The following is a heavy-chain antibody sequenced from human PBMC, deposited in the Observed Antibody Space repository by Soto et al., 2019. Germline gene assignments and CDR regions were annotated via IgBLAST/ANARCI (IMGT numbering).Heavy chain of an antibody. V-gene: IGHV4-30-4*02. Sequence: PSETLSLTCTVSGGSISSGDYYWSWIRQPPGKGLEWIGYIYYSGSTHYNPSLKSRVTISVDTSKNQFSLKLSSVTAADTAVYYCARDYYYYYGMDVWGQGTTVTVSS. CDR2: IYYSGST. CDR3: ARDYYYYYGMDV. CDR1: GGSISSGDYY. J-gene: IGHJ6*02.